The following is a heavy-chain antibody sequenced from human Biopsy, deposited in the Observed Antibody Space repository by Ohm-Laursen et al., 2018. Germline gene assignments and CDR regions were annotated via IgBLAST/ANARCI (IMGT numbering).Heavy chain of an antibody. CDR3: ARGAVTISGEAAHYYPLDV. J-gene: IGHJ6*02. CDR1: GGTFSSYA. V-gene: IGHV1-69*13. Sequence: SVKVSCNVSGGTFSSYAITWVRQAPGQGLEWMGGIIPVVGTTHYARKFQGRVTITADESTNTAYMELNSLRSEDTAAYFCARGAVTISGEAAHYYPLDVWGLGTTVTVSS. D-gene: IGHD3-3*01. CDR2: IIPVVGTT.